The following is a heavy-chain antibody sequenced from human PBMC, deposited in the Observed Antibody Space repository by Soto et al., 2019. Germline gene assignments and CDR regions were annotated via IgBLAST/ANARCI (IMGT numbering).Heavy chain of an antibody. J-gene: IGHJ5*01. Sequence: SETLSLTCAVYGGSFSGYSSSWIRHPHGEGREWIGEIHPSGSTNYRTSLKTRARIPVATSKKQFSLNRSAVTPADPAGSYCPRPGAITLLRGARGWFDSWGQGTLATVSS. CDR2: IHPSGST. CDR3: PRPGAITLLRGARGWFDS. V-gene: IGHV4-34*01. CDR1: GGSFSGYS. D-gene: IGHD3-10*01.